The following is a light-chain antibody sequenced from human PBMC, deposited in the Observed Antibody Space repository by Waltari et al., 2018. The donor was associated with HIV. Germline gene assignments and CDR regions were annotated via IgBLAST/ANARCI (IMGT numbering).Light chain of an antibody. V-gene: IGLV3-1*01. Sequence: SYELTQPPSVSVSPGQTASITCSGDKLGDKYACWYQQKPGQSPVLVLYQDSKRPSGIPERFSGSNSGNTATLTISGTQAMDEADYYCQAWDSSTGLYVFGTGTKVTVL. CDR2: QDS. J-gene: IGLJ1*01. CDR3: QAWDSSTGLYV. CDR1: KLGDKY.